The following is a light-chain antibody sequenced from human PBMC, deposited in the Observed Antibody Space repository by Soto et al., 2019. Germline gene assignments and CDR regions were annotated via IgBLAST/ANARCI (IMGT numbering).Light chain of an antibody. CDR2: DAS. CDR1: QSLGIY. V-gene: IGKV3-11*01. Sequence: EIVLTQSPATLSLSPGERATLSCRASQSLGIYLAWYQQKLGQAPRLLIYDASNRATGIPARFSGSGSGTDFTLTITSLEPEDFATYYCQQLNSYPRTFGQGTKVEIK. J-gene: IGKJ1*01. CDR3: QQLNSYPRT.